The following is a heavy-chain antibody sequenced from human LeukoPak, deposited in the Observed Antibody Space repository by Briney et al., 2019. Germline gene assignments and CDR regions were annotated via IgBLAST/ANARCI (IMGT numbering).Heavy chain of an antibody. CDR3: ARPAEAGYFYAFDF. D-gene: IGHD6-19*01. V-gene: IGHV4-59*01. CDR1: DDSITMYY. J-gene: IGHJ3*01. Sequence: ETLSLTCSVSDDSITMYYWTWIRQPPGKGLEWIGYVDHTGSTNFNPSLNGRVSISRDTTKNLFSLRLRSVTAADTAVYYCARPAEAGYFYAFDFWGQGTMVTVSS. CDR2: VDHTGST.